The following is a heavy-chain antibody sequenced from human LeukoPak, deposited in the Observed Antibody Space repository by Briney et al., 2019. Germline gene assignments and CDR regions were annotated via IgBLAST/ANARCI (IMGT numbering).Heavy chain of an antibody. CDR2: IYHSGST. D-gene: IGHD6-6*01. J-gene: IGHJ1*01. CDR1: GGSISTYY. CDR3: ARGGAARLHFQN. Sequence: PSETLSLTCTVSGGSISTYYWNWIRQPPGKGLEWIGYIYHSGSTNYDPSLQSRVTISVDTSKNQFSLNLNSVTAADTAVYYCARGGAARLHFQNWGQGTLVTVSS. V-gene: IGHV4-59*01.